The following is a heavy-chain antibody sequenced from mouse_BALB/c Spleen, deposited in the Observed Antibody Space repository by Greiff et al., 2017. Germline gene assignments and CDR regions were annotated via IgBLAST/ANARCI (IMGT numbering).Heavy chain of an antibody. CDR1: GYTFTIYW. V-gene: IGHV1S41*01. CDR3: AREDYYGSSSWYFDV. D-gene: IGHD1-1*01. J-gene: IGHJ1*01. CDR2: IAPGSGST. Sequence: DLVKPGASVKLSCKASGYTFTIYWINWIKQRPGQGLEWIGRIAPGSGSTYYNEMFKGKATLTVDTSSSTAYIQLSSLSSEDSAVYFCAREDYYGSSSWYFDVWGAGTTVTVSS.